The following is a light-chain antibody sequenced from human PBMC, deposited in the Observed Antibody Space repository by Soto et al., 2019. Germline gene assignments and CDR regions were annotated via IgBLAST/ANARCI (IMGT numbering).Light chain of an antibody. CDR2: DAS. CDR1: QGVVSK. J-gene: IGKJ5*01. V-gene: IGKV3-15*01. Sequence: ERVMTHSPATLSVSPGERATLSCRASQGVVSKFSWYAQKPVQAPRILSYDASTRAPGISARFSGSGSWTEFTLTISSLQSEDFAVYYCQQYHNLPITFGQGTRLEI. CDR3: QQYHNLPIT.